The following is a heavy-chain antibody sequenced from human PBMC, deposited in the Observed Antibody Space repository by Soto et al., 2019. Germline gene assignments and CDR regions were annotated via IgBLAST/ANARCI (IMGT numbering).Heavy chain of an antibody. CDR1: GFMLGAYW. J-gene: IGHJ4*02. Sequence: EAQLVESGGGLVQPGGSLSSSCEAPGFMLGAYWIGWFRQPPGKGLEWVANINDDGSERNYVDSVKGRFTISRDTPNNLLFLQMNSLRDEDTAVYYCAREFYGYYTYGPGDYWGQGTLVAVSS. V-gene: IGHV3-7*01. D-gene: IGHD3-3*01. CDR2: INDDGSER. CDR3: AREFYGYYTYGPGDY.